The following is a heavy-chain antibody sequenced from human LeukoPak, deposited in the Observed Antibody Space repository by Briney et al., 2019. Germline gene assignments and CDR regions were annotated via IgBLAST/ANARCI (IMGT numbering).Heavy chain of an antibody. CDR2: INPNSGGT. CDR3: ARDYYYFDY. V-gene: IGHV1-2*02. CDR1: GYTFTGYY. D-gene: IGHD1-26*01. Sequence: GASVKVSCKASGYTFTGYYMHSVRHAPGQGLEWMGWINPNSGGTNYAQKLQGRVTMTRHTSISTAYMELSRLRSDDTAVYYCARDYYYFDYWGPGTLVTVSS. J-gene: IGHJ4*02.